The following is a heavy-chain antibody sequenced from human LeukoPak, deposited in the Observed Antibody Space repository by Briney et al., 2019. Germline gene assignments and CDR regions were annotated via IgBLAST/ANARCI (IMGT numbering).Heavy chain of an antibody. D-gene: IGHD1-26*01. CDR1: GYRFTSSW. CDR2: INPGDSDT. CDR3: ARLPQWGGTYHFDY. Sequence: GESLKISCEGSGYRFTSSWIGWVRQMPGKGLEWMGIINPGDSDTRYSPSFLGQVTISADKSISTAYLQWSSLEASDTAMYYRARLPQWGGTYHFDYWGQGTLLTVSS. J-gene: IGHJ4*02. V-gene: IGHV5-51*01.